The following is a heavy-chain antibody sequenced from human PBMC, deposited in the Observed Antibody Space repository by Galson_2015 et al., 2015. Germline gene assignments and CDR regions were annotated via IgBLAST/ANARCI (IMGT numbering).Heavy chain of an antibody. J-gene: IGHJ4*02. Sequence: SLRLSCAASGFTFSSYGMHWVRQAPGKGLEWVAVISYDGSNKYYADSVKGRFTISRDNSKNTLYLQMNSLRAEGTAVYYCAKGDGRQGYFDYWGQGTLVTVSS. V-gene: IGHV3-30*18. CDR1: GFTFSSYG. CDR3: AKGDGRQGYFDY. CDR2: ISYDGSNK.